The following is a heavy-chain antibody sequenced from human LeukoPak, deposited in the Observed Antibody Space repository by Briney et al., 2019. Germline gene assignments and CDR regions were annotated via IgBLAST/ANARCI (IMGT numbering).Heavy chain of an antibody. CDR2: ISAYNGNT. J-gene: IGHJ4*02. CDR1: GYTFISYG. Sequence: ASVKVSCKASGYTFISYGISWVRQAPGQGLEWMGWISAYNGNTNYAQKLQGRVTMTTDTSTSTAYMELRSLRSDDTAVYYCARDPYDSSGTWSDYWGQGTLVTVSS. CDR3: ARDPYDSSGTWSDY. D-gene: IGHD3-22*01. V-gene: IGHV1-18*01.